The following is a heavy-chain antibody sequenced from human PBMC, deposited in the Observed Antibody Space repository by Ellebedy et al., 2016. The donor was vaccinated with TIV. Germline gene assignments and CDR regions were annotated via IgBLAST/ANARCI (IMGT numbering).Heavy chain of an antibody. CDR1: GYTFTNYS. CDR3: ARVDYDYPKYYHFYGMDV. Sequence: AASVNVSCKASGYTFTNYSISWVRQAPGQGLEWMGWISAYNGNTNYAGKFQGRVTMTTDTFTNTAHMGLRSLRTDEPAVYYCARVDYDYPKYYHFYGMDVWGQGTTVTVSS. D-gene: IGHD5-12*01. J-gene: IGHJ6*02. V-gene: IGHV1-18*01. CDR2: ISAYNGNT.